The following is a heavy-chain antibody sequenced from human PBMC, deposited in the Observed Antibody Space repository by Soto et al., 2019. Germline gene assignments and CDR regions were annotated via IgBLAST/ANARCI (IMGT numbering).Heavy chain of an antibody. CDR3: ARDPGRGYDFWSGYSYYYYGMDV. V-gene: IGHV5-10-1*01. CDR1: GYSFTSYW. J-gene: IGHJ6*04. CDR2: IDPSDSYT. D-gene: IGHD3-3*01. Sequence: ESLKISCKGSGYSFTSYWISWVRQMPGKGLEWMGRIDPSDSYTNYSPSFQGHVTISADKSISTAYLQWSSLKASDTAMYYCARDPGRGYDFWSGYSYYYYGMDVWSEGTTVTVSS.